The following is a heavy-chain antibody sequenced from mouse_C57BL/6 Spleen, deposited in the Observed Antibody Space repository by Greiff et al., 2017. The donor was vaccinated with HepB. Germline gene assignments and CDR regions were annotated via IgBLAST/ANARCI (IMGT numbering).Heavy chain of an antibody. Sequence: VQLQQSGPELVKPGASVKISCKASGYTFTDYYMNWVKQSHGKSLEWIGDINPNNGGTSYNQKFKGKATLTVDKSSSTAYMELRSLTSEDSAVYYCARGGYDVLTFFDYWGQGTTLTVSS. CDR1: GYTFTDYY. J-gene: IGHJ2*01. V-gene: IGHV1-26*01. D-gene: IGHD2-2*01. CDR3: ARGGYDVLTFFDY. CDR2: INPNNGGT.